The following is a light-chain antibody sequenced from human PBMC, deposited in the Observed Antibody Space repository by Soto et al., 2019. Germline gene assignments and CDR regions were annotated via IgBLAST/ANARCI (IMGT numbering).Light chain of an antibody. CDR3: AAWDGSLNHIL. CDR1: SSNMGSNT. CDR2: NDN. Sequence: QAVVTQPPSASGTPGQGVAISCSGSSSNMGSNTVNWYQHLPGTAPKLLIYNDNQRPSGVPDRFFGSKSGTSASLATTGLQSEDEADYYCAAWDGSLNHILFGGGTKLTVL. V-gene: IGLV1-44*01. J-gene: IGLJ2*01.